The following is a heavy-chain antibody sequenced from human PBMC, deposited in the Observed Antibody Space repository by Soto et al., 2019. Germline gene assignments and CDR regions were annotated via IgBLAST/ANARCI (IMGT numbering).Heavy chain of an antibody. Sequence: QVTLKESGPVLVKHTETITLTCTVSGFSLSNARMGVSWIRQPPGKALEWLAHIFSNDEKSYSTSLKSRLTISKDTSKSQVVLTMTNIDTVDTATYDCARIQEQWLVDPDYVDFWGQGTLFTVSS. CDR1: GFSLSNARMG. V-gene: IGHV2-26*01. CDR2: IFSNDEK. D-gene: IGHD6-19*01. J-gene: IGHJ4*02. CDR3: ARIQEQWLVDPDYVDF.